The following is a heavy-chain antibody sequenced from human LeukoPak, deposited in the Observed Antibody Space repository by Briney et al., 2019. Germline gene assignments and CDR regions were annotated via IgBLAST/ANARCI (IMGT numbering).Heavy chain of an antibody. V-gene: IGHV3-23*01. CDR3: AKGKTYLDAFDI. CDR1: GFTFSSYA. Sequence: GGSLRLSCAASGFTFSSYAMSWVRQAPGKGLEWVSAISGSGGSTYYADSVKGRFTISRDNSKNTLYLQMNSLGADDTAVYYCAKGKTYLDAFDIWGQGTMVTVSS. J-gene: IGHJ3*02. D-gene: IGHD3-10*01. CDR2: ISGSGGST.